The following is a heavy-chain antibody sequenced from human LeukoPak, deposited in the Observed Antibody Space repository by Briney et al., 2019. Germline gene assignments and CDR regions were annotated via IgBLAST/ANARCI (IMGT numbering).Heavy chain of an antibody. J-gene: IGHJ4*02. CDR3: TTLGAFGY. V-gene: IGHV3-23*01. Sequence: GGSLRLSCAASGFTFSSYVSSYAMSWVRQAPGKGLEWVSSISDSGGSTYYADSVKGRFTISRDNSKNTLYLHMNTLKTEDTAIYYCTTLGAFGYWGQGTLVTVSS. CDR2: ISDSGGST. CDR1: GFTFSSYVSSYA. D-gene: IGHD3-16*01.